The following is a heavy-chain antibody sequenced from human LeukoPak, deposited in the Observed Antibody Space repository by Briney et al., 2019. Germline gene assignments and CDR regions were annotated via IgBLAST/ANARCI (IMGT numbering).Heavy chain of an antibody. CDR3: VRGALFLWFGEGWYGMDV. D-gene: IGHD3-10*01. J-gene: IGHJ6*02. CDR1: GFTLSTYA. V-gene: IGHV3-64D*06. CDR2: ISGNGGST. Sequence: GGSLRLSCSASGFTLSTYAMLWARPAPGKGLEHVSVISGNGGSTYYADSVKGRFTISRDASKNTLYLQMRSPRLEDTAVYYCVRGALFLWFGEGWYGMDVWGQGTTVTVSS.